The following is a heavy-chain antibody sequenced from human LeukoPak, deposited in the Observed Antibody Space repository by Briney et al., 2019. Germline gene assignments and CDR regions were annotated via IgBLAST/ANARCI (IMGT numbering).Heavy chain of an antibody. J-gene: IGHJ5*02. D-gene: IGHD6-13*01. Sequence: SETLSLTCTVSGGSIGSYYWSWIRQPPGKGLEWIGYIYYSGSTNYNPSLKSRVTISVDTSKNQFSLKLSSVTAADTAVYYCARTDASSLFDPWGQGTLVTVSS. V-gene: IGHV4-59*01. CDR1: GGSIGSYY. CDR3: ARTDASSLFDP. CDR2: IYYSGST.